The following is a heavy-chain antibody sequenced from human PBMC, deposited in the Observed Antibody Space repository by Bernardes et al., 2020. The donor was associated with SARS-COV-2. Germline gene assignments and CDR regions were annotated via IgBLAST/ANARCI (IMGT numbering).Heavy chain of an antibody. D-gene: IGHD3-22*01. Sequence: SETLSLTCTVSGGSISSSSYYWGWIRQPPGKGLEWIGSIYYSGSTYYNPSLKSRVTISVDTSKNQFSLKLSSVTAADTAVYYCARLHSSGYYDPNYYFDYWGQGTLVTVSS. J-gene: IGHJ4*02. CDR1: GGSISSSSYY. CDR3: ARLHSSGYYDPNYYFDY. CDR2: IYYSGST. V-gene: IGHV4-39*01.